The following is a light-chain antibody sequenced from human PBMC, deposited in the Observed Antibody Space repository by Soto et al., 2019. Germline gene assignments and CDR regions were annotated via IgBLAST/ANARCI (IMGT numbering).Light chain of an antibody. CDR3: QQFQNWPWT. V-gene: IGKV3-15*01. J-gene: IGKJ1*01. CDR2: GTY. CDR1: QRVSSD. Sequence: IVMTHSPATLSVSPGERATLSCRASQRVSSDLAWYQQRPGQTPRLLIFGTYTRAPGIPSRFSGSGSGTEFTLTISSLQSEDFAVYYCQQFQNWPWTFGQGTKVDIK.